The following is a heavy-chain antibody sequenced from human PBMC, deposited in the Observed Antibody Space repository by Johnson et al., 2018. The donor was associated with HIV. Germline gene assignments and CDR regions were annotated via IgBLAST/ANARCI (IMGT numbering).Heavy chain of an antibody. CDR1: GFTFSSYG. CDR2: ITYDGNNK. D-gene: IGHD1/OR15-1a*01. V-gene: IGHV3-30*03. CDR3: ARGRVGTGSMRGGGFDI. J-gene: IGHJ3*02. Sequence: QVQLVESGGGVVQPGRSLRLSCAASGFTFSSYGMHWVRQAPGKGLEWVAAITYDGNNKYYGDSVKGRFTISRDDSINTLFLQMNSLRAEDTAVYYCARGRVGTGSMRGGGFDIWGQGTLVTVSS.